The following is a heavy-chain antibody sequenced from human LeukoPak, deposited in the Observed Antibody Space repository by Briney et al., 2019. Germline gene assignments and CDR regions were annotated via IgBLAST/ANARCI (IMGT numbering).Heavy chain of an antibody. D-gene: IGHD6-13*01. CDR1: GFTFNNYN. V-gene: IGHV3-48*01. CDR2: ITSTSSTK. Sequence: GGSLRLSCTASGFTFNNYNMNWVRQAPGKGLEWVSYITSTSSTKYYADSVKGRFTISRDNSNNTLYLQLNSLRAEDTAVFYCAKARSSSWYGYFDYWGQGTLVTVST. CDR3: AKARSSSWYGYFDY. J-gene: IGHJ4*02.